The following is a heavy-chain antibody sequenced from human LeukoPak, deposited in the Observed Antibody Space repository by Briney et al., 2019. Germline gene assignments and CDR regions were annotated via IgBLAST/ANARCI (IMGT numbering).Heavy chain of an antibody. CDR1: GYTFTGYY. Sequence: GASVKVSCKASGYTFTGYYMHWVRQAPGQGLEWMGWINPNSGGTNYAQKFQGRVTMTRDTSISTAYMELSRLRSDDTAVYYCARGSLSQSWFGELFPNYWGQGTLVTVSS. D-gene: IGHD3-10*01. V-gene: IGHV1-2*02. CDR3: ARGSLSQSWFGELFPNY. J-gene: IGHJ4*02. CDR2: INPNSGGT.